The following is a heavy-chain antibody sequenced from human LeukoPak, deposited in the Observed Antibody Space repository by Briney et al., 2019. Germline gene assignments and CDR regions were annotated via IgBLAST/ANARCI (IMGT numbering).Heavy chain of an antibody. CDR3: ARGPWQYYFDY. V-gene: IGHV4-59*01. D-gene: IGHD5-12*01. CDR1: GGSISSYY. J-gene: IGHJ4*02. CDR2: IYYSGST. Sequence: SETLSLTCTVSGGSISSYYWSWIRQPPGKGLEWTGYIYYSGSTNYNPSLKSRVTISVDTSKNQFSLKLSSVTAADTAVYYCARGPWQYYFDYWGQGTLVTVSS.